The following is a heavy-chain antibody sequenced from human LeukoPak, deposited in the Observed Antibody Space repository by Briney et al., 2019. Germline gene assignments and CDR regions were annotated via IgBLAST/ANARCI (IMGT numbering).Heavy chain of an antibody. CDR3: AGTSFNYFDY. CDR1: GGSISSYY. V-gene: IGHV4-59*01. D-gene: IGHD2-2*01. Sequence: SETLSLTCTVSGGSISSYYWSWIRQPPGKGLEWIGYIYYSGSTNYNPSLKSRVTISVDTSKNQFSLKLSSVTAADTAVYYCAGTSFNYFDYWGQGTLVTVSS. CDR2: IYYSGST. J-gene: IGHJ4*02.